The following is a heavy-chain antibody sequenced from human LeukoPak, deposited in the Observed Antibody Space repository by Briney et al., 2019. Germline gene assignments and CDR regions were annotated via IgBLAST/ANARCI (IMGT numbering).Heavy chain of an antibody. Sequence: GGSLRLSCAASGFTFNRYTMNWVRQAPGKGLEWVSHISNSGSTIYYADSVKGRFTISRDNAKNSLYLQMNSLRAEDTAVYYCAKALFAGRHREGDFDYWGQGTLVTVSS. CDR1: GFTFNRYT. V-gene: IGHV3-48*01. CDR2: ISNSGSTI. CDR3: AKALFAGRHREGDFDY. J-gene: IGHJ4*02. D-gene: IGHD3-3*01.